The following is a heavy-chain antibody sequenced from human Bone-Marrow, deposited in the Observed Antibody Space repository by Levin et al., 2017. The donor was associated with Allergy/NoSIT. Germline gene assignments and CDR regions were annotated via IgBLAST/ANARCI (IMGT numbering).Heavy chain of an antibody. V-gene: IGHV1-2*02. D-gene: IGHD3-22*01. Sequence: ASVKVSCKASGYTFTGYYMHWVRQAPGQGLEWMGWINPNSGGTNYAQKFQGRVTMTRDTSISTAYMELSRLRSDDTAVYYCARDLGYYYDSSGYRYFDYWGQGTLVTVSS. J-gene: IGHJ4*02. CDR3: ARDLGYYYDSSGYRYFDY. CDR1: GYTFTGYY. CDR2: INPNSGGT.